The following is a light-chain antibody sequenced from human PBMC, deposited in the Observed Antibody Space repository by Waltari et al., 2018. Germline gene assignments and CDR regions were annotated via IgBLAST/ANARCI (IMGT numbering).Light chain of an antibody. CDR1: QGILTY. CDR2: GAT. V-gene: IGKV1-16*01. CDR3: QQYNFYPVT. Sequence: DIQMTQAPSSLSASLGDRVTITCRASQGILTYLAWFQQKPGKAPKSLIYGATSLQSGVPSRFSGSGSGTDFALTIFDLQPEDFATYYCQQYNFYPVTFGQGTRLDIK. J-gene: IGKJ5*01.